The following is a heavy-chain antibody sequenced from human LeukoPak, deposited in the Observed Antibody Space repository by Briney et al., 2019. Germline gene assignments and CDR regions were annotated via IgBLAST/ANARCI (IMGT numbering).Heavy chain of an antibody. V-gene: IGHV4-59*13. Sequence: NSSETLSLTCTVSGVSITNNYWAWIRQPPGKGLEWIGYTHDSGNSNYNPSLRSRVTISIDTSKNQFSLKLTSVPAADTAVYYCARFKGWGIAVAGDDAFDIWGQGAMVTVSS. CDR1: GVSITNNY. D-gene: IGHD6-19*01. CDR2: THDSGNS. CDR3: ARFKGWGIAVAGDDAFDI. J-gene: IGHJ3*02.